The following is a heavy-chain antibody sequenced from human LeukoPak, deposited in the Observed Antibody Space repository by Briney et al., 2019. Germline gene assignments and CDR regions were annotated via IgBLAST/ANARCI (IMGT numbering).Heavy chain of an antibody. J-gene: IGHJ3*02. D-gene: IGHD2-15*01. V-gene: IGHV3-30-3*01. CDR2: ISYDGSNK. Sequence: GGSLRLSCAASGFTFSSYAMHWVRQAPGKGLEWVAVISYDGSNKYYADSVKGRFTISRDNSKNTLYLQMNSLRAEDTAVYYCARYCSGGFCSGAFDIWGQGTMVTVSS. CDR1: GFTFSSYA. CDR3: ARYCSGGFCSGAFDI.